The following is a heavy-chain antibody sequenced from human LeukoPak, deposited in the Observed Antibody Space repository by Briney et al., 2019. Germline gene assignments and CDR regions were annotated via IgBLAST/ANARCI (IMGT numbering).Heavy chain of an antibody. V-gene: IGHV4-39*01. CDR1: GGSISSSSYY. J-gene: IGHJ6*03. CDR2: IYYSGST. Sequence: SETLSVTCTVSGGSISSSSYYWGWIRQPPGTGLEWIGSIYYSGSTYYNPSLKSRVTISVDTSKNQFSLKLSSMTAADTAVYYCARPGNFYYYYMDVWGKGTTVTVSS. CDR3: ARPGNFYYYYMDV.